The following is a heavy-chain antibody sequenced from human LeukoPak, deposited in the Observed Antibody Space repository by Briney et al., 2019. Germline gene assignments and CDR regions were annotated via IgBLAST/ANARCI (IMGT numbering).Heavy chain of an antibody. CDR2: IYSDNT. D-gene: IGHD4/OR15-4a*01. CDR3: ARRAGAYSHPYDY. Sequence: RPGGSLRLSCAASGFTFSNSMSWVRQAPGKGLEWVSFIYSDNTHYSDSVKGRFTISRDNSKNTLYLQMSSLRAEDTAVYYCARRAGAYSHPYDYWGQGTLVTVSS. J-gene: IGHJ4*02. CDR1: GFTFSNS. V-gene: IGHV3-53*01.